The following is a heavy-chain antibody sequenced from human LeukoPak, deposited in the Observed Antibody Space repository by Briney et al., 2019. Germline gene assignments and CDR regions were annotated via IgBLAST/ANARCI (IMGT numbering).Heavy chain of an antibody. V-gene: IGHV4-38-2*02. J-gene: IGHJ4*02. CDR1: GYSISSGYY. CDR3: AREVYGSGSYNDY. CDR2: IYHSGST. D-gene: IGHD3-10*01. Sequence: SETLSLTCTVSGYSISSGYYWGWIRQPPGKGLEWIGSIYHSGSTYYNPSLKSRVTISVDTSKNLFSLKLSSVTAADTAVYYCAREVYGSGSYNDYWGQGTLVTVSS.